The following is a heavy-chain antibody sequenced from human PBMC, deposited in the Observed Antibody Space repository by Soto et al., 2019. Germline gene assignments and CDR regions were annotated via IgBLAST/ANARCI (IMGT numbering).Heavy chain of an antibody. J-gene: IGHJ3*02. CDR1: GGTLSNHG. D-gene: IGHD3-10*01. V-gene: IGHV1-69*06. CDR2: TIPVFNTA. CDR3: SRGVYFSGNYYTGPSAFVI. Sequence: QVQLEQSGAEVKKPGSSVKVSCKASGGTLSNHGVAWLRQAPGQGLEWMGGTIPVFNTAKYAQKFQGRVTVTADKFTTMAFMELGSLRSGVTACYFCSRGVYFSGNYYTGPSAFVIWGQGTMVIVSS.